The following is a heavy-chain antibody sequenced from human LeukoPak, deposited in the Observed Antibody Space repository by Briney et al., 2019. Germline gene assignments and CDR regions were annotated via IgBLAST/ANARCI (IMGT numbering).Heavy chain of an antibody. V-gene: IGHV3-30*02. Sequence: GGSLRLSCAASGFTFSSYGMHWVRQAPGKGLEWVTFIWYDGSNKYYADSMKGRFTISRDNSKNTLYLKMNSLRAEDTAVYYCAKNHGSGSYWGGPFDIWGQGTMVTVSS. CDR2: IWYDGSNK. D-gene: IGHD3-10*01. CDR3: AKNHGSGSYWGGPFDI. J-gene: IGHJ3*02. CDR1: GFTFSSYG.